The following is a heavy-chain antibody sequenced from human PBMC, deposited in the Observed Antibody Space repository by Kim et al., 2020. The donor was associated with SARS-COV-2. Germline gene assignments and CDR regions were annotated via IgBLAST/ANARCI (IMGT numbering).Heavy chain of an antibody. CDR1: GGSISSSSYY. Sequence: SETLSLTCTVSGGSISSSSYYWGWIRQPPGKGLEWIGSIYYSGSTYYNPSLKSRVTISVDTSKNQFSLKLSSVTAADTAVYYCARHWGSSGLAVAGTRVDYWGQGTLVTVSS. CDR3: ARHWGSSGLAVAGTRVDY. V-gene: IGHV4-39*01. D-gene: IGHD6-19*01. J-gene: IGHJ4*02. CDR2: IYYSGST.